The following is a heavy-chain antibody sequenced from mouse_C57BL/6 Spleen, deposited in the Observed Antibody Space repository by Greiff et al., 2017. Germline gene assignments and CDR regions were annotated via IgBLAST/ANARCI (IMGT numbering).Heavy chain of an antibody. Sequence: DVKLQESGPELVKPGASVKIPCKASGYTFTDYNMDWVKQSHGKSLEWIGDINPNNGGTIYNQKFKGKATLTVDKSSSTAYMELRSLTSEDTAVYYCARGDYYGSRGRTFDVWGTGTTVTVSS. CDR2: INPNNGGT. J-gene: IGHJ1*03. CDR3: ARGDYYGSRGRTFDV. V-gene: IGHV1-18*01. CDR1: GYTFTDYN. D-gene: IGHD1-1*01.